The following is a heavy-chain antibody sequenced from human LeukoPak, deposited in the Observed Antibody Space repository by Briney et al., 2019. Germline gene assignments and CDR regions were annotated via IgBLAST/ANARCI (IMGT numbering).Heavy chain of an antibody. CDR1: GGSISSYY. Sequence: PSETLSLTCTVSGGSISSYYWSWNRQPPGKGLEWIGYIYYSGSTNYNPSLKSRVTISVDTSKNQFSLKLSSVTAADTAVYYCARSDVYDSSGYYYDYWGQGTLVTVSS. CDR3: ARSDVYDSSGYYYDY. CDR2: IYYSGST. V-gene: IGHV4-59*08. D-gene: IGHD3-22*01. J-gene: IGHJ4*02.